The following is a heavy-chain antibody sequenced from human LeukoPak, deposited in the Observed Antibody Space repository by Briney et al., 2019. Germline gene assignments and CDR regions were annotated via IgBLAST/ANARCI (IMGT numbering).Heavy chain of an antibody. CDR1: GGSISSYY. D-gene: IGHD5-24*01. CDR3: ARHGRDGYNYGPVVYY. J-gene: IGHJ4*02. Sequence: SETLSLTCTVSGGSISSYYWSWIRQPPGKGLECIGYIYNSGSTNYNPSLKSRVSISVDTSKNQFSLKLSSVTAADTAVYYCARHGRDGYNYGPVVYYWGQGTLVTVSS. CDR2: IYNSGST. V-gene: IGHV4-59*08.